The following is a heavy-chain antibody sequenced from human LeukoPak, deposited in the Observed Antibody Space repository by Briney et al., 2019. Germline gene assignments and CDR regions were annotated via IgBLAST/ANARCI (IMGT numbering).Heavy chain of an antibody. D-gene: IGHD5-24*01. J-gene: IGHJ4*02. V-gene: IGHV3-23*01. CDR1: RFTFSNYA. CDR2: LSGGTGGT. CDR3: AKGREVATITDFDY. Sequence: GGSLRLSCAASRFTFSNYALSWARQAPGKGLEWVSSLSGGTGGTYYADSVKGRFTISRDNSENILYLQMNSLGAEDTAVYYCAKGREVATITDFDYWGQGTLVTVSS.